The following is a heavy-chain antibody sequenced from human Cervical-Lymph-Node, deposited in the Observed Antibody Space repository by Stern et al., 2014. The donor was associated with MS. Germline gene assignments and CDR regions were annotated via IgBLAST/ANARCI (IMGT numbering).Heavy chain of an antibody. V-gene: IGHV5-51*01. CDR3: ARHCAKREQCAFDY. D-gene: IGHD6-19*01. CDR2: MYPGDSDT. Sequence: VQLVESGAEVKKPGESLKISCKGFGYSFTSYWIGWVRQMPGKGLEWMGLMYPGDSDTRYSPSFQGQVTISADKSISTAYLQWSSLKASDTAMYYCARHCAKREQCAFDYWGQGTLVTVSS. J-gene: IGHJ4*02. CDR1: GYSFTSYW.